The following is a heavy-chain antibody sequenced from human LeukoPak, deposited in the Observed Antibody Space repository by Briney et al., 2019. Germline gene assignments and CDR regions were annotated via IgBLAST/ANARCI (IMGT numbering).Heavy chain of an antibody. Sequence: PSETLSLTCTVSGGSISSSSSYWGWIRQTPGKGLEWIGSLYYRGNTYYNPSLKSRITISVDTSKNQFSLKLSSVTAADTAVYYCARDSVAAAGTDYWGQGTLVTVSS. D-gene: IGHD6-13*01. CDR2: LYYRGNT. V-gene: IGHV4-39*07. CDR1: GGSISSSSSY. J-gene: IGHJ4*02. CDR3: ARDSVAAAGTDY.